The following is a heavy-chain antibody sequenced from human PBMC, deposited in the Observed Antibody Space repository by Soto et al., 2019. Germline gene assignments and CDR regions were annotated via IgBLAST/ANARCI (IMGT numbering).Heavy chain of an antibody. J-gene: IGHJ4*02. D-gene: IGHD1-20*01. Sequence: ESLSLTCSVSGGAISGGYYYWGWLRQSPGKGPEWIGSVFYTGFTSYNPSLESRVPVSVDTSKNQFSLKVSGVSAADTAVYYCATSQKGYNWNYFDHWGQGALVTVSS. V-gene: IGHV4-39*01. CDR3: ATSQKGYNWNYFDH. CDR2: VFYTGFT. CDR1: GGAISGGYYY.